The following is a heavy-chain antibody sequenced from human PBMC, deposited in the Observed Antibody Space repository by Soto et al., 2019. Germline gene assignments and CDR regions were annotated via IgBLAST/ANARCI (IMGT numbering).Heavy chain of an antibody. D-gene: IGHD2-15*01. V-gene: IGHV1-69*02. CDR1: GGTFSSYT. J-gene: IGHJ4*02. Sequence: SVKVSCKASGGTFSSYTISWVRQAPGQGLEWMGRIIPILGIANYAQKFQGRVTITADKSTSTAYMELSSLRSEDTAVYYCARVGCSGGSCLRAFDYWGQGTLVTVSS. CDR2: IIPILGIA. CDR3: ARVGCSGGSCLRAFDY.